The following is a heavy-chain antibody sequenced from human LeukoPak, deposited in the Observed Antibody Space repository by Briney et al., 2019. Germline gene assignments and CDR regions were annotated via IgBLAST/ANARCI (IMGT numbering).Heavy chain of an antibody. CDR1: GGSISSGAYY. V-gene: IGHV4-61*08. D-gene: IGHD3-22*01. J-gene: IGHJ1*01. Sequence: SETLSLTCAVSGGSISSGAYYWSWIRQPPGKGLEWIGYIYYSGSTNYNPSLKSRVTISVDTSKNQFSLKLSSVTAADTAVYYCARPTYDSSDYEYFQHWGQGTLVTVSS. CDR3: ARPTYDSSDYEYFQH. CDR2: IYYSGST.